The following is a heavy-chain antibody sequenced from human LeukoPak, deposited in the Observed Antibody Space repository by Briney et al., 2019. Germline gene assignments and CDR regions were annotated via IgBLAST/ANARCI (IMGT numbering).Heavy chain of an antibody. CDR1: GYTFTGYY. CDR2: INPNSGGT. J-gene: IGHJ6*03. CDR3: ARVTYCSGGSCYWENYYYYYYMDV. Sequence: ASVKVSCKASGYTFTGYYMHWVRQAPGQGLEWMGWINPNSGGTNYAQKFQGRVTMTRDTSISTAYMELSRLRSDDTAVYYCARVTYCSGGSCYWENYYYYYYMDVWGKGTTVTVSS. D-gene: IGHD2-15*01. V-gene: IGHV1-2*02.